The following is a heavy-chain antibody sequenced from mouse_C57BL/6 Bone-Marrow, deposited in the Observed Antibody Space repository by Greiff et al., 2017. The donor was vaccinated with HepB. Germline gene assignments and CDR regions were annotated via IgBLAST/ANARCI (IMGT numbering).Heavy chain of an antibody. J-gene: IGHJ2*01. D-gene: IGHD3-2*02. CDR3: ARRGDSSGTDY. V-gene: IGHV1-54*01. CDR1: GYAFTNYL. CDR2: INPGSGGT. Sequence: QVQLQHSGAELVRPGTSVKVSCKASGYAFTNYLIEWVKQRPGQGLEWIGVINPGSGGTNYNEKFKGKATLTADKSSSTAYMQLSSLTSEDSAVYFCARRGDSSGTDYWGQGTTLTVSS.